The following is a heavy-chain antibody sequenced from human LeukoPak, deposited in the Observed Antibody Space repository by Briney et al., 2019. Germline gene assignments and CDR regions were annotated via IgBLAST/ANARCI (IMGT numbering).Heavy chain of an antibody. V-gene: IGHV4-59*01. CDR2: IYYSGTT. J-gene: IGHJ4*02. Sequence: SEILSLTCTVSGGSISSYYWSRIRQPPGKGLEWIGYIYYSGTTNYNPSLKSRVTISVDTSKNQFSLKLSSVTAADTAVYYCARGVYIAAAQYAYWGQGTLVTVSS. D-gene: IGHD6-13*01. CDR1: GGSISSYY. CDR3: ARGVYIAAAQYAY.